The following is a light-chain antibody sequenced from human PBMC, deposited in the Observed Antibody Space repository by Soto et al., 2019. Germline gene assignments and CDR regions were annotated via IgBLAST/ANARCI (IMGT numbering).Light chain of an antibody. J-gene: IGKJ2*01. CDR1: QAISSY. V-gene: IGKV1-9*01. Sequence: IQVTQSPSSLSASVGDRVTITCRASQAISSYLAWYQQKPGKAPNLLIYAASTLQSGVPSRFSGSASGTDFTLTISSLQPEDFATYYCQQLDSYPRTFGQGTKVDIK. CDR3: QQLDSYPRT. CDR2: AAS.